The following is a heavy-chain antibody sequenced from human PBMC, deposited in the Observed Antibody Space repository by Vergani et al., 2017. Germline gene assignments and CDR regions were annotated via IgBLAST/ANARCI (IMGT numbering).Heavy chain of an antibody. V-gene: IGHV3-23*01. Sequence: EVQLLESGGGLVQPGGSLRLSCAASGFTFSSYAMSWVRQAPGKGLEWVSAISGSGGSTYYADSVMGRFTISRDNSKNTLYLQMNSLRAEDTAVYYCAKGEWGIHDAFDIWGEGTMVTVSS. D-gene: IGHD3-16*01. J-gene: IGHJ3*02. CDR2: ISGSGGST. CDR3: AKGEWGIHDAFDI. CDR1: GFTFSSYA.